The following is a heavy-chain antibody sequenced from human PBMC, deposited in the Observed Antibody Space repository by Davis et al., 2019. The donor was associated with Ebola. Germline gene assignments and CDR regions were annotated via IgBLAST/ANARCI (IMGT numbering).Heavy chain of an antibody. Sequence: AASVKVSCKASGYTFTNYYMHWVRQAPGQGLEWMGMINPNDGRTIYAQKFQGRVTMTRDTSTSTVYMELSSLTSEDTAVYYCTREGPGYNSEYTYYPMDVWGQGTPVTVSS. V-gene: IGHV1-46*03. CDR2: INPNDGRT. CDR3: TREGPGYNSEYTYYPMDV. CDR1: GYTFTNYY. D-gene: IGHD3-22*01. J-gene: IGHJ6*02.